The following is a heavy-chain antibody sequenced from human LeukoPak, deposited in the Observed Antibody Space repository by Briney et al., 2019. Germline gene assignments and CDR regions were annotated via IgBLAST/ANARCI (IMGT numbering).Heavy chain of an antibody. V-gene: IGHV5-51*01. CDR2: IYAGDSST. J-gene: IGHJ4*02. Sequence: GESLKISCKTSGFTFTTYSFAWVRQMPGKGLEWMGVIYAGDSSTRYSPSFQGQVTISVDKSISTVYLQWSSLKASDSAIYYCARHSCYDSWGQGTLDTVSS. CDR1: GFTFTTYS. CDR3: ARHSCYDS. D-gene: IGHD3-16*01.